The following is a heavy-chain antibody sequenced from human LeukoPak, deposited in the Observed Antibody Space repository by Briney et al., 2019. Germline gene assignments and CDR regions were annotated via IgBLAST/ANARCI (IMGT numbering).Heavy chain of an antibody. V-gene: IGHV4-59*05. Sequence: SETLSLTCTVSGGSISSYYWSWIRQPAGKGLEWIGRIYYSGSTYYNPSLKSRVTISVDTSKNQFSLKLSSVTAADTAVYYCARLLRTSPFWSGYYGEVVPLNPPWGQGTLVTVSS. CDR2: IYYSGST. CDR1: GGSISSYY. CDR3: ARLLRTSPFWSGYYGEVVPLNPP. J-gene: IGHJ4*02. D-gene: IGHD3-3*01.